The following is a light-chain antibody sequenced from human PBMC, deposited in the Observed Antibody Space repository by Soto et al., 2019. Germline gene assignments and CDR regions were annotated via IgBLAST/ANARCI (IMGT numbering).Light chain of an antibody. CDR1: QDISNY. J-gene: IGKJ3*01. CDR2: DAS. V-gene: IGKV1-33*01. Sequence: DIQMTQSPSSLSASVGDRVTITCQASQDISNYLNWYQQKPGKAPKLLIYDASNLETGVPSRFSGSGSGTDFTCTISSLPTEDIATYYCPQYDDLRFTFGPGTKVDIK. CDR3: PQYDDLRFT.